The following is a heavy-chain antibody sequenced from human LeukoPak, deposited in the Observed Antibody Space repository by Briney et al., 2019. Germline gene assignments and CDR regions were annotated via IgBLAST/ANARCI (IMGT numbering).Heavy chain of an antibody. J-gene: IGHJ5*02. CDR3: ARGEWWLDP. CDR1: GASISSDY. Sequence: SETLSLTCTVSGASISSDYWSWIRQPPGKGLEWIGNIYYSGSANYNPSLMSRVTISLDMSKNQFSLRLNSVTAADTAVYYCARGEWWLDPWGQGTLVTVCS. D-gene: IGHD2-8*01. CDR2: IYYSGSA. V-gene: IGHV4-59*01.